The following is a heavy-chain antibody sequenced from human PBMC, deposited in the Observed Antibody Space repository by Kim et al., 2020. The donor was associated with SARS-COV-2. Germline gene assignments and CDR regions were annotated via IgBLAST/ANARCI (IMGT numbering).Heavy chain of an antibody. J-gene: IGHJ4*02. Sequence: GSLRLSCAASGFTFSSYAMSWVRQAPGKGLEWVSAISGSGGSTYYADSVKGRFTISRDNSKNTLYLQMNSLRAEDTAVYYCAKVRITMVRGVGDLDYWGQGTLVTVSS. CDR3: AKVRITMVRGVGDLDY. CDR2: ISGSGGST. D-gene: IGHD3-10*01. V-gene: IGHV3-23*01. CDR1: GFTFSSYA.